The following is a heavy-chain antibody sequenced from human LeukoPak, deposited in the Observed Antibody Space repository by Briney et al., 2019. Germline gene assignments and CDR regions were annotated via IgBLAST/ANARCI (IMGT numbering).Heavy chain of an antibody. CDR2: ISSSSSYI. CDR1: GFTFSDYF. J-gene: IGHJ4*02. Sequence: GGSLRLSCAASGFTFSDYFMSWIRQAPGKGLEWVSSISSSSSYIYYADSVKGRFTISRDNAKNSLYLQMNSLRAEDTAVYYCARDLRIRFLEWLSARGFDYWGQGTLVTVSS. V-gene: IGHV3-11*06. D-gene: IGHD3-3*01. CDR3: ARDLRIRFLEWLSARGFDY.